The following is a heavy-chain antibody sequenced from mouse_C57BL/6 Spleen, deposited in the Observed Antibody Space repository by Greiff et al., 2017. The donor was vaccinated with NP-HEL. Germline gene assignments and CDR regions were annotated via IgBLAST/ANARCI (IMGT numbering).Heavy chain of an antibody. CDR3: ARGGTTVDAMDY. J-gene: IGHJ4*01. CDR2: INPSSGYT. D-gene: IGHD1-1*01. CDR1: GYTFTSYT. Sequence: VQLQQSGAELARPGASVRMSCKASGYTFTSYTMHWVKQRPGQGLEWIGYINPSSGYTKYNQKFKDKATLTADKSSSTAYMQLSSLTSEDSAVYYCARGGTTVDAMDYWGQGTSVTVSS. V-gene: IGHV1-4*01.